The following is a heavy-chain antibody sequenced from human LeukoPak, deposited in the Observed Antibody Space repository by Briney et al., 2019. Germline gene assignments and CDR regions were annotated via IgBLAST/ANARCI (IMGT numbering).Heavy chain of an antibody. CDR2: IYDSGNT. CDR1: GGSLSAYY. CDR3: AREPTDAFDI. V-gene: IGHV4-59*01. J-gene: IGHJ3*02. Sequence: LETLSLTCTVSGGSLSAYYWNWIRQPPGKGLEWIGNIYDSGNTNYNPSLESRVTISVDTSKKQFSLKLTSVTAADTAVYYCAREPTDAFDIWGQGTMVTVSS.